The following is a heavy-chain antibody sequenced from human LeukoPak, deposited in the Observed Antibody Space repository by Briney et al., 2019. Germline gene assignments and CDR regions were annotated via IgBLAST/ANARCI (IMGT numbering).Heavy chain of an antibody. CDR2: INAVNGNT. V-gene: IGHV1-3*01. D-gene: IGHD3-3*01. CDR3: ASSRRITIFGVVTSQFDY. J-gene: IGHJ4*02. Sequence: ASVKVSCKASGYTFTSYAMHWVRQAPGQRLEWMGWINAVNGNTKYSQKFQGRVTITRDTSASTAYMELSSLRSEDTAVYYCASSRRITIFGVVTSQFDYWGQGTLVNVSS. CDR1: GYTFTSYA.